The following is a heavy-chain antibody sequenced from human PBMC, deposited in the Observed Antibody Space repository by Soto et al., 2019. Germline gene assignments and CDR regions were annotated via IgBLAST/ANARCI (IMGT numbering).Heavy chain of an antibody. J-gene: IGHJ6*02. V-gene: IGHV5-10-1*01. Sequence: XESLKISCKGSGCSFTSYWISWVRQMPGKGLEWMGRIDPSDSYTNYSPSFQGHVTISADKSISTAYLQWSSLKASDTAMYYCARSVLGYYYYGMDVWGQGTTVTVSS. CDR2: IDPSDSYT. CDR3: ARSVLGYYYYGMDV. CDR1: GCSFTSYW. D-gene: IGHD2-15*01.